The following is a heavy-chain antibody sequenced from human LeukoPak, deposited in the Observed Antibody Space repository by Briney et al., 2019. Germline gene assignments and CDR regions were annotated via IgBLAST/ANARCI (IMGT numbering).Heavy chain of an antibody. CDR2: ISYDGSNK. CDR1: GFTFSSYA. Sequence: AGSLRLSCAASGFTFSSYAMHWVRQAPGKGLEWVAVISYDGSNKYYADSVKGRFTISRDNSKNTLYLQMNSLRAEDTAVYYCARDRAFDIWGQGTMVTVSS. V-gene: IGHV3-30*04. J-gene: IGHJ3*02. CDR3: ARDRAFDI.